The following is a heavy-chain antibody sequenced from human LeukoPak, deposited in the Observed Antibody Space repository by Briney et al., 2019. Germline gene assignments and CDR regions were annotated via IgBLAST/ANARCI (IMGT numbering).Heavy chain of an antibody. CDR3: VRTGEVTTVCDS. Sequence: SETLSLTCTVSGGSISSYYWSWIRQPPGKGLEWIGYIYYSGSTNCNPSLKSRVTITVDTSKNQFSLKLNSVTAADTAVYYCVRTGEVTTVCDSWGQGNLVTVSS. J-gene: IGHJ4*02. D-gene: IGHD4-17*01. CDR1: GGSISSYY. V-gene: IGHV4-59*08. CDR2: IYYSGST.